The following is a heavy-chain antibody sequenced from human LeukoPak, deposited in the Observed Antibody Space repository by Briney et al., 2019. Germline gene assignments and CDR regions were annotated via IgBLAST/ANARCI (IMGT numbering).Heavy chain of an antibody. CDR2: INHSGST. D-gene: IGHD5-18*01. V-gene: IGHV4-39*07. CDR1: GGSISSSSYY. Sequence: SETLSLTCTVSGGSISSSSYYWSWIRQPPGKGLEWIGEINHSGSTNYNPSLKSRVTISVDTSKNQFSLKLSSVTAADTAVYYCARGRGTAMVLGYDYWGQGTLVTVSS. J-gene: IGHJ4*02. CDR3: ARGRGTAMVLGYDY.